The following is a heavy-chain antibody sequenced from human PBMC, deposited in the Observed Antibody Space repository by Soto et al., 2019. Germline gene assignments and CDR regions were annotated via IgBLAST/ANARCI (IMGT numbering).Heavy chain of an antibody. CDR3: AREYSSGFLPSDY. CDR2: INPNSGGT. CDR1: GYTFTGYY. D-gene: IGHD6-19*01. J-gene: IGHJ4*02. Sequence: ASVKVSCKASGYTFTGYYIHWVRQAPGQGLEWMGWINPNSGGTNYAQKFQGRVTMTRDTSISTAYMELSRLRSDDTAVYYCAREYSSGFLPSDYWGQGTLVTVSS. V-gene: IGHV1-2*02.